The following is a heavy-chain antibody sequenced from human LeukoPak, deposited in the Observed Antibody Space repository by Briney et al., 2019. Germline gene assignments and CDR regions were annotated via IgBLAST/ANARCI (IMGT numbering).Heavy chain of an antibody. V-gene: IGHV4-39*01. CDR2: IYSSGST. Sequence: SETLSLTCSVSGGSISSISYYRGWIRQPPGKGLEWIGNIYSSGSTYNNPSLKSRVIISVDTSKNQFSLKLTSVTAADTAVYYCARQGVVGATGFDYWGQGTLVTVSS. CDR1: GGSISSISYY. J-gene: IGHJ4*02. D-gene: IGHD1-26*01. CDR3: ARQGVVGATGFDY.